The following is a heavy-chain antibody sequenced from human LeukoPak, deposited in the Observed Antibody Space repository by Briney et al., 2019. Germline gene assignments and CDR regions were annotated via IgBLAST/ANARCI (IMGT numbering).Heavy chain of an antibody. D-gene: IGHD2-15*01. CDR2: ISSSSSYI. CDR1: GFTFSSYS. CDR3: ARDAPDIKAFDI. V-gene: IGHV3-21*01. J-gene: IGHJ3*02. Sequence: GGSLRLSCAASGFTFSSYSMTWVRQAPGKGLEWVSSISSSSSYIYYADSVKGRFTISRDNAKNSLYLQMNSLRAEDTAVYYCARDAPDIKAFDIWGQGTMVTVSS.